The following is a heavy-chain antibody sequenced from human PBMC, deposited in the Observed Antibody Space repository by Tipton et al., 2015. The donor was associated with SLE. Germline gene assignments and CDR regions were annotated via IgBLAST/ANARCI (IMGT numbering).Heavy chain of an antibody. V-gene: IGHV4-4*07. CDR1: GGSISGYY. J-gene: IGHJ4*02. CDR2: VYSSGST. D-gene: IGHD1-26*01. CDR3: ARGGGSYYDY. Sequence: LRLSCTVSGGSISGYYWSWIRQPAGKGLEWIGRVYSSGSTIYNPSIKSRITLSLDTSKNQLSLRVNSATAADTAVYYCARGGGSYYDYWGQGTLVTVSS.